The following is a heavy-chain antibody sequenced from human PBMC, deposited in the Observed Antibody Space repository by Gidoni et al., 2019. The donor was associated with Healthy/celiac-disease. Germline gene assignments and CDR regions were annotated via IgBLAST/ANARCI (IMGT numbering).Heavy chain of an antibody. CDR1: GYTFTSYD. CDR3: ARGLIRGYCSSTSCYFVY. CDR2: MNPNSGNT. V-gene: IGHV1-8*01. J-gene: IGHJ4*02. Sequence: SGYTFTSYDINWVRQATGQGLEWMGWMNPNSGNTGYAQKFQGRVTMTRNTSISTAYMELSSLRSEDTDVYYCARGLIRGYCSSTSCYFVYWGQGTLVTVSS. D-gene: IGHD2-2*01.